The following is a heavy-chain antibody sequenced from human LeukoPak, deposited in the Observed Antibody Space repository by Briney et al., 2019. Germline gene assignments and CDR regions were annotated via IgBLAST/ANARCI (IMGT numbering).Heavy chain of an antibody. J-gene: IGHJ6*03. V-gene: IGHV3-21*01. CDR3: GTVPVARSYYYMDV. D-gene: IGHD5-12*01. CDR2: ISGSGGST. Sequence: PGGSLRLSCAASGFTFSSYSMNWVRQAPGKGLEWVSAISGSGGSTYYADSVKGRFTISRDNAKNSLYLQMNSLRAEDTAVYYCGTVPVARSYYYMDVWGKGTTVTVSS. CDR1: GFTFSSYS.